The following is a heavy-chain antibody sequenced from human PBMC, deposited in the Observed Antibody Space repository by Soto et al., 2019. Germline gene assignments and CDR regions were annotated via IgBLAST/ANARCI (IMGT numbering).Heavy chain of an antibody. CDR2: IYYSGST. J-gene: IGHJ5*02. Sequence: SETLSLTCTVSGGSISSGGYYWSWIRQHPGKGLEWIGYIYYSGSTYYNPSLKSRVTISVDTSKNQFSLKLSSVTAADTAVYYCARWITNNWFDPWGQGTLVTVSS. D-gene: IGHD2-2*03. CDR3: ARWITNNWFDP. CDR1: GGSISSGGYY. V-gene: IGHV4-31*03.